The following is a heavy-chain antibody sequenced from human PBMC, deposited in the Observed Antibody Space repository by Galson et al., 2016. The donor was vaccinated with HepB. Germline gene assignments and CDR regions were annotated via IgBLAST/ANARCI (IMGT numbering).Heavy chain of an antibody. V-gene: IGHV3-30*04. CDR2: ISYDGSNK. CDR3: ARGPWELLLLPTNYYYYGMDG. CDR1: GFTFSSYA. D-gene: IGHD1-26*01. Sequence: SLRLSCAASGFTFSSYAMHWVRQAPGKGLEWVAVISYDGSNKYYADSVKGRFTISRDNSKNTLYLQMNSLRAEDTAVYYCARGPWELLLLPTNYYYYGMDGWGQGTTVPVSS. J-gene: IGHJ6*02.